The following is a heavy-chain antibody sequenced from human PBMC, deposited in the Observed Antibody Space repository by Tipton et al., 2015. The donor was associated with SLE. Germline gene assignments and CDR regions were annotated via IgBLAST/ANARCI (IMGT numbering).Heavy chain of an antibody. CDR1: GYTFTSYD. V-gene: IGHV1-8*02. Sequence: QSGAEVKKPGSSVKVSCKASGYTFTSYDINWVRQATGQGLEWMGWLNPNSGNTGYAQKFQGRVTMTRNTSVSTAYMELSSLRSEDTAVYYCARNRNWYFDLWGRGTLVTVSS. J-gene: IGHJ2*01. CDR3: ARNRNWYFDL. CDR2: LNPNSGNT.